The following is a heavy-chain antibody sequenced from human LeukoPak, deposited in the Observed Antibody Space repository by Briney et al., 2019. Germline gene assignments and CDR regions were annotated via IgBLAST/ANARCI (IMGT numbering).Heavy chain of an antibody. CDR3: ARDGDYSYGLDFDY. CDR2: INSDGGDT. J-gene: IGHJ4*02. CDR1: GFTFSDYW. D-gene: IGHD5-18*01. Sequence: PGGSLRLSCAASGFTFSDYWIHWVRQVPGKGLVWVSRINSDGGDTSYVDSVKGRFTISRDNAKNTLYLQMNSLRAEDTAVYYCARDGDYSYGLDFDYWGQGSLVTVSS. V-gene: IGHV3-74*01.